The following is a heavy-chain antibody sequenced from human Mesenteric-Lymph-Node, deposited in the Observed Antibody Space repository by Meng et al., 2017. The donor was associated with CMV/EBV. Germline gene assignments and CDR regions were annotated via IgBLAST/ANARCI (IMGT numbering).Heavy chain of an antibody. CDR3: ARVRRYFDWVDY. CDR1: GFTFSDHY. V-gene: IGHV3-11*06. J-gene: IGHJ4*02. CDR2: ISSSSSYI. D-gene: IGHD3-9*01. Sequence: GGSLRLSCAASGFTFSDHYISWIRQAPGKGLEWVSSISSSSSYIYYADSVKGRFTISRDNAKNSLYLQMNSLRAEDTAVYYCARVRRYFDWVDYWGQGTLVTVSS.